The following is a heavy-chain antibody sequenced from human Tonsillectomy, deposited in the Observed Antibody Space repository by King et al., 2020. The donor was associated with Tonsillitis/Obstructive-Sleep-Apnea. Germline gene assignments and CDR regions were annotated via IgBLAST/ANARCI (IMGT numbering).Heavy chain of an antibody. Sequence: LQLQESGPGLVKPSETLSLTCTVSGASIRSRTYYWGWIRQPTGKGLECIGCIYYSGTTYYNPSLRSRVTMSVATSKNQFSLKLRSVTASDTAVYYCAKFWGGDGLRPPDYWGQGTLVTVSS. V-gene: IGHV4-39*01. CDR2: IYYSGTT. CDR1: GASIRSRTYY. D-gene: IGHD3-16*01. J-gene: IGHJ4*02. CDR3: AKFWGGDGLRPPDY.